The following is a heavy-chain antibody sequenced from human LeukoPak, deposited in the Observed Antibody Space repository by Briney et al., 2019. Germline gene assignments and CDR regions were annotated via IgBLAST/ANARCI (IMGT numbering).Heavy chain of an antibody. CDR3: AKVEYSSSWYPDY. CDR2: ISGSGGST. Sequence: GGSLRLSCAASGFTFSSYDMTWVRQAPGKGLEWVSAISGSGGSTYYADSVKGRFTISRDNSKNTLYLQMNSLRAEDTAVYYCAKVEYSSSWYPDYWGQGTLVTVSS. D-gene: IGHD6-13*01. CDR1: GFTFSSYD. V-gene: IGHV3-23*01. J-gene: IGHJ4*02.